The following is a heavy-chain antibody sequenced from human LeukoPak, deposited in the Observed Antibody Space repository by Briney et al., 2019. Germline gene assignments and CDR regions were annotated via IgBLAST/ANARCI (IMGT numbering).Heavy chain of an antibody. J-gene: IGHJ4*02. CDR2: INPSGGST. D-gene: IGHD3-10*01. CDR1: GYTFTGYY. CDR3: ARSRDYGSGSYPNDY. Sequence: APVKVSCKASGYTFTGYYMHWVRQAPGQGLEWMGIINPSGGSTSYAQKFQGRVTMTRDMSTSTVYMELSSLRSEDTAVYYCARSRDYGSGSYPNDYWGQGTLVTVSS. V-gene: IGHV1-46*01.